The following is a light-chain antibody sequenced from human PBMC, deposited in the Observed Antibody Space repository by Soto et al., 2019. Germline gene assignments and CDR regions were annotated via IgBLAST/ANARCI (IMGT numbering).Light chain of an antibody. CDR3: QQYNNWPF. Sequence: EIVMTQSPATLSVSPGERATLSCRASQSVSSNLAWYQQKPGQAPRLLIYGASTRATGIPARFRGSGSGTEFTLTINNLQSEDFAVYYCQQYNNWPFFGGGTKVEIK. CDR1: QSVSSN. V-gene: IGKV3-15*01. CDR2: GAS. J-gene: IGKJ4*01.